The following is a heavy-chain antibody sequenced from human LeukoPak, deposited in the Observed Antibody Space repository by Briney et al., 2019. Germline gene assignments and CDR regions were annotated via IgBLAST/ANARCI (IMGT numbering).Heavy chain of an antibody. CDR3: AKTVTSYSSGWFFDY. CDR2: IGGGGTP. J-gene: IGHJ4*02. D-gene: IGHD6-19*01. CDR1: GFTFSSYD. V-gene: IGHV3-23*01. Sequence: GGSLRLSCAASGFTFSSYDMSWVRQAPGRGLEWVSAIGGGGTPYYADSVKGRFTISRDNSKNTLYLQMNSPRAEDTAVYYCAKTVTSYSSGWFFDYWGQGTLVTVSS.